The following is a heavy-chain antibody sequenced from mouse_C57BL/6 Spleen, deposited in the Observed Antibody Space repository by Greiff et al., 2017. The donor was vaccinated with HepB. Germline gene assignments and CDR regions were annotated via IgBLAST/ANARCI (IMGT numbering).Heavy chain of an antibody. D-gene: IGHD1-1*01. CDR3: ARSLTTVVASGY. CDR2: INPGSGGT. CDR1: GYAFTNYL. V-gene: IGHV1-54*01. J-gene: IGHJ4*01. Sequence: LQESGAELVRPGTSVKVSCKASGYAFTNYLIEWVKQRPGQGLEWIGVINPGSGGTNYNEKFKGKATLTADKSSSTAYMQLSSLTSEDSAVYFCARSLTTVVASGYWGQGTSVTVSS.